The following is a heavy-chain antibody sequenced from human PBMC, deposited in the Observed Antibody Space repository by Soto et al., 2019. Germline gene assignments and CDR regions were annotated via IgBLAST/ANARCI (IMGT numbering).Heavy chain of an antibody. V-gene: IGHV4-34*01. J-gene: IGHJ4*02. CDR2: INHSGST. D-gene: IGHD2-8*02. CDR3: ARDKITGLFDY. CDR1: GGSFSGYY. Sequence: QVQLQQWGAGLLKPSETLSLTCAVYGGSFSGYYWTWIRQPPGTGLEWIGEINHSGSTNYNPSLKSRDTIPVDPSQNQFSLKLTSVTAADTAVYYCARDKITGLFDYWGQGTLVTVSS.